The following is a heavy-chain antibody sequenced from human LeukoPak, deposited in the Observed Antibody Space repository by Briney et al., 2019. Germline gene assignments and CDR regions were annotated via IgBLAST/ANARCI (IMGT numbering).Heavy chain of an antibody. J-gene: IGHJ4*02. V-gene: IGHV4-59*01. CDR3: ARVRGYSYDSSDFDY. CDR2: IYYSGNT. D-gene: IGHD5-18*01. Sequence: PSETLSLTCTVSGDSISYYYWSWIRQPPGKGLEWIGKIYYSGNTSYNPSLKSRVTISVDTSKNQFSLKLSSVTAADTVVYYCARVRGYSYDSSDFDYWGQGTLVTVSS. CDR1: GDSISYYY.